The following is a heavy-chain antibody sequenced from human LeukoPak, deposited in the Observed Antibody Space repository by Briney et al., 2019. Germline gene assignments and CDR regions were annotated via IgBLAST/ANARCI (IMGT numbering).Heavy chain of an antibody. V-gene: IGHV3-23*01. CDR3: AKDLSGRYSIDAFDI. CDR1: GFTFSNYA. D-gene: IGHD3-10*01. J-gene: IGHJ3*02. CDR2: ISGTGSGT. Sequence: GGSLRLSCAASGFTFSNYAMSWIRQAPGKGLEWVSCISGTGSGTYYADSVKGRFTISRENSKNTLYLQINSLRAEDTAVYYCAKDLSGRYSIDAFDIWGQGTMVTVSS.